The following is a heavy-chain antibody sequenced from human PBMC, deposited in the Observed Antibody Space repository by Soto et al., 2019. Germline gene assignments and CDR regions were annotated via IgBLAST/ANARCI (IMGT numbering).Heavy chain of an antibody. J-gene: IGHJ4*02. D-gene: IGHD7-27*01. CDR3: ARDNPSLGISDY. Sequence: GGSLRLSCAASGFTFSSYSMNWVRQAPGKGLEWVSSISSSSSYIYYADSVKGRFTISRDNAKNSLYLQMNSLRAEDTAVYYCARDNPSLGISDYWGQGTLVTVSS. V-gene: IGHV3-21*01. CDR1: GFTFSSYS. CDR2: ISSSSSYI.